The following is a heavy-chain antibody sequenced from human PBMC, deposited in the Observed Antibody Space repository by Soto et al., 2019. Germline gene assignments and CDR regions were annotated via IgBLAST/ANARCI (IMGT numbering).Heavy chain of an antibody. Sequence: QVQLQQWGAGLLKPSETLSLTCAVYGGSFSGYYWSWVRQPPGKGLEWIGEIERGGSTNYNPSLKSRVAISVDTSKNHFSMKVNSVTVADTAVYYCARGYGSGSYWAYLGQGTQVTVSS. J-gene: IGHJ4*02. D-gene: IGHD3-10*01. CDR3: ARGYGSGSYWAY. CDR1: GGSFSGYY. CDR2: IERGGST. V-gene: IGHV4-34*02.